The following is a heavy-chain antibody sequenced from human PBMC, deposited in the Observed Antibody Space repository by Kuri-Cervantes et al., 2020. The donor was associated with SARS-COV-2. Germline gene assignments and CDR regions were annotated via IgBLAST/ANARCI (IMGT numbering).Heavy chain of an antibody. CDR2: INHSGST. Sequence: SQTLSLTCAVYGGSFSGYYWSWIRQPPGKGLEWTGEINHSGSTNYNPSLKSRVTISVDTSKNQFSLKLSSVTAADTAVYYCARLNSGAFDIWGQGTMVTVSS. V-gene: IGHV4-34*01. CDR1: GGSFSGYY. J-gene: IGHJ3*02. D-gene: IGHD3-16*01. CDR3: ARLNSGAFDI.